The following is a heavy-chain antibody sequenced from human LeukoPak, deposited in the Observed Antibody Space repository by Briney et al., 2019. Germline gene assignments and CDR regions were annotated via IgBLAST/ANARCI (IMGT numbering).Heavy chain of an antibody. CDR1: GYTFTGYY. CDR2: INPNSGGT. J-gene: IGHJ4*02. V-gene: IGHV1-2*06. Sequence: EASVKVSCKASGYTFTGYYMHWVRQAPGQGLEWMGRINPNSGGTNYAQKFQGRVTMTRDTSISTAYMELSRLRSDDTAVYYCARGNSSSWYFFDYWGQGTLVTASS. CDR3: ARGNSSSWYFFDY. D-gene: IGHD6-13*01.